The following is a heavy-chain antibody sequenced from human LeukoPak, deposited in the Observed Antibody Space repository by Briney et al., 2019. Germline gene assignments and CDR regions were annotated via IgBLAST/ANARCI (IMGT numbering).Heavy chain of an antibody. Sequence: PSVTLSLTCTVSGGSISNYYWSWLRQPAGKGLEWIGHIYTSGSTNYNPSLKSRVTMSVDTSKNQFSLNLSSVTAADTAVYYCARGGVDWTFDYWGQGTLVTVSS. J-gene: IGHJ4*02. CDR1: GGSISNYY. CDR3: ARGGVDWTFDY. V-gene: IGHV4-4*07. D-gene: IGHD3-9*01. CDR2: IYTSGST.